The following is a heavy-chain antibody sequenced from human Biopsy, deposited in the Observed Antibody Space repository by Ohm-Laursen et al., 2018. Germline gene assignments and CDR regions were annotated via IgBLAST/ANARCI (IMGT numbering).Heavy chain of an antibody. D-gene: IGHD2-8*01. CDR3: ARDPLNGHKHFDY. Sequence: SVKVSCKASSYTFTDYNIHWMRQAPGQGLEWLGYINCKTGATNYAQKFQGTVTMPRDTSISTAYLALGSLKSADTAIYYCARDPLNGHKHFDYWGQGALVTVSS. CDR1: SYTFTDYN. V-gene: IGHV1-2*02. J-gene: IGHJ4*02. CDR2: INCKTGAT.